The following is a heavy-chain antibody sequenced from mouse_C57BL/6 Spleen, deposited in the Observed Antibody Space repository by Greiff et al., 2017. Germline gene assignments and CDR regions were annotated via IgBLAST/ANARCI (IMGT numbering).Heavy chain of an antibody. D-gene: IGHD1-1*01. Sequence: VKVVESGEGLVKPGGSLKLSCAASGFTFSSYAMSWVRQTPEKRLEWVAYISSGGDYIYYADTVKGRFTISRDNARNTLYLQMSSLKSEDTAMYYCTREEGGITTRYYAMDYWGQGTSVTVSS. J-gene: IGHJ4*01. V-gene: IGHV5-9-1*02. CDR2: ISSGGDYI. CDR3: TREEGGITTRYYAMDY. CDR1: GFTFSSYA.